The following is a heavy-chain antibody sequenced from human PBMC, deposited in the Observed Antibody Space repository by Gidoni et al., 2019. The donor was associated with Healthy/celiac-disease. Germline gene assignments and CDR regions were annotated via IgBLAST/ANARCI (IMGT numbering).Heavy chain of an antibody. V-gene: IGHV4-61*02. D-gene: IGHD3-3*01. CDR1: GGSISSGSYY. CDR2: IYTSGST. Sequence: QVQLQESGPGLVKPSQTLSLTCTVSGGSISSGSYYWSWIRQPAGKGLEWIGRIYTSGSTNYNPSLKSRVTISVDTSKNQFSLKLSSVTAADTAVYYCARDSGSLEWVPFYYYMDVWGKGTTVTVSS. J-gene: IGHJ6*03. CDR3: ARDSGSLEWVPFYYYMDV.